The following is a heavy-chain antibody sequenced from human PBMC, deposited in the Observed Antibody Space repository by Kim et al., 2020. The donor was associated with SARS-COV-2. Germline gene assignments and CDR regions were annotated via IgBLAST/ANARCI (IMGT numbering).Heavy chain of an antibody. CDR3: ARAGYSGYDLNGNWFDP. V-gene: IGHV5-10-1*01. CDR1: GYSFTSYW. J-gene: IGHJ5*02. CDR2: IDPSDSYT. D-gene: IGHD5-12*01. Sequence: GESLKISCKGSGYSFTSYWISWVRQMPGKGLEWMGTIDPSDSYTNYSPSFQGHVTISADKSISTAYLQWSSLKASDTAMYYCARAGYSGYDLNGNWFDPWGQGTLVTVSS.